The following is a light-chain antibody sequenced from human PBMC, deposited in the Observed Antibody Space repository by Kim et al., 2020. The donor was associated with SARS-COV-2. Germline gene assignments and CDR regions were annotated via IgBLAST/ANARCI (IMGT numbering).Light chain of an antibody. CDR2: RAS. CDR3: QQHNYYPIT. CDR1: HVCGNY. Sequence: GDSVLSRWPANHVCGNYVGWYQKKPEKAPKLLFSRASGLDSGVPSRFSGSGSGADFTLTISRLQPDDFGTYCRQQHNYYPITFGQGTQLEIK. V-gene: IGKV1-9*01. J-gene: IGKJ5*01.